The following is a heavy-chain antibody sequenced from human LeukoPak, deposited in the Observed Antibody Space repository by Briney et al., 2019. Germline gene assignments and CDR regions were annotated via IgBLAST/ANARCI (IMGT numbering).Heavy chain of an antibody. Sequence: ASVKASCKASGYTFTNYGITWMRQAPGQGLEWMGWINTYNGNTNYAQNLQGRVTITTDTSTSTAYMELRSLRSDDTAVFYCARDLVDGVGAPGAYWGQGALVTVSS. D-gene: IGHD1-26*01. CDR3: ARDLVDGVGAPGAY. CDR2: INTYNGNT. CDR1: GYTFTNYG. J-gene: IGHJ4*02. V-gene: IGHV1-18*01.